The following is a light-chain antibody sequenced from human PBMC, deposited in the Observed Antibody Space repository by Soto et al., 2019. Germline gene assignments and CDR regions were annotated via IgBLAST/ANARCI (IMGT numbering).Light chain of an antibody. Sequence: DIQMTQSPSTLSASVGDRVTITCRAIQSISSWLVWYQQKPGKAPKLLIYKASSLESVVPSRFSGSGSGTEFTLTISSLQPDDFATYYCQQYNSYSYTFGQGTKLEIK. V-gene: IGKV1-5*03. CDR1: QSISSW. CDR2: KAS. J-gene: IGKJ2*01. CDR3: QQYNSYSYT.